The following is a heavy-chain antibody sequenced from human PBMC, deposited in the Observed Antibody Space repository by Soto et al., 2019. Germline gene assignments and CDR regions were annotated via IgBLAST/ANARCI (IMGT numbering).Heavy chain of an antibody. CDR1: GYTFTGYY. CDR3: ERDRLIAVAGTGAFDI. CDR2: INPNSGGT. V-gene: IGHV1-2*04. Sequence: GASVKVSCKASGYTFTGYYMHWVRQAPGQGLEWMGWINPNSGGTNYAQKFQGWVTMTRDTSISTAYMELSRLRSDDTAVYYCERDRLIAVAGTGAFDIWGQGTMVTVSS. D-gene: IGHD6-19*01. J-gene: IGHJ3*02.